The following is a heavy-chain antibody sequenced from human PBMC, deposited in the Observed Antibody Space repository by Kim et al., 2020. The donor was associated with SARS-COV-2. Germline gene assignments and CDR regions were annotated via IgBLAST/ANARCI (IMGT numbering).Heavy chain of an antibody. V-gene: IGHV4-4*07. CDR1: GGSFSPYY. CDR3: VQGSNSADYIFVF. CDR2: IYISGGT. J-gene: IGHJ4*02. D-gene: IGHD3-22*01. Sequence: SETLSLTCSVFGGSFSPYYWTWIRQSAGKELEWLGRIYISGGTNYNPSLKGRITMSIDTSKNQFSLNLGSVTAADTAIYYCVQGSNSADYIFVFWGQGILVTVSS.